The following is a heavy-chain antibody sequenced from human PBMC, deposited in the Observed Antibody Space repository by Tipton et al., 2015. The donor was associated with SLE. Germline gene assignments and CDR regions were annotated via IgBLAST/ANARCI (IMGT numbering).Heavy chain of an antibody. V-gene: IGHV4-34*01. CDR3: ARGGLTYGYYYYMDV. CDR2: IYYSGTT. J-gene: IGHJ6*03. CDR1: GRSFSGYY. D-gene: IGHD2-21*02. Sequence: TLSLTCAVYGRSFSGYYWSWIRQPPGKGLEWIGWIYYSGTTNYNPSLESRVTITVDTSKNQFSLKLSSVTAADTAVYYCARGGLTYGYYYYMDVWGKGTTVTVSS.